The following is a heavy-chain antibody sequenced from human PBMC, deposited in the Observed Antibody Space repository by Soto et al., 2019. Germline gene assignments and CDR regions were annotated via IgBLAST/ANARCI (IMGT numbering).Heavy chain of an antibody. CDR2: ISGSGGST. V-gene: IGHV3-23*01. CDR1: GFTFSSYA. J-gene: IGHJ4*02. Sequence: EVQLLESGGGLVQPGGSLRLSCAASGFTFSSYAMSWVRQAPGKGLEWVSAISGSGGSTYYADSVKGRFTISRDNSKNTLYLQMNSLRAEDTAVYYCAKDSQLLPWWELGSHVDYWGQGTLVTVSS. D-gene: IGHD1-26*01. CDR3: AKDSQLLPWWELGSHVDY.